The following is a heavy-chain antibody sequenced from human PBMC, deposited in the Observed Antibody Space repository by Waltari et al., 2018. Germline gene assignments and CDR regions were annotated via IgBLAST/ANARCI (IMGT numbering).Heavy chain of an antibody. Sequence: QVQLVQSGAEVKKPGASVKVSCKASGYTFTGYYMHWVRQAPGQGLEWMGRINPNSGGTNYAQKFQGRVTMTRDTSISTAYMELSRLRSDDTAVYYCARDTRVGAIRYYYYYYMDVWGKGTTVTVSS. J-gene: IGHJ6*03. V-gene: IGHV1-2*06. CDR1: GYTFTGYY. D-gene: IGHD1-26*01. CDR2: INPNSGGT. CDR3: ARDTRVGAIRYYYYYYMDV.